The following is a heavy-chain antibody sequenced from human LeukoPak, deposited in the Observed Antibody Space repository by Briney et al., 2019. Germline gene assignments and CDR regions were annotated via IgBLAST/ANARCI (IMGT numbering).Heavy chain of an antibody. CDR2: IIPIFGTA. CDR3: ARLTGDEYCSSTSCYNPYYFDY. V-gene: IGHV1-69*01. Sequence: SVKVSCMASGGTFSSYAISWVRQAPGQGLEWMGGIIPIFGTANYAQKFQGRVTITADESTSTAYMELSSLRSEDTAVYYCARLTGDEYCSSTSCYNPYYFDYWGQGTLVTVSS. D-gene: IGHD2-2*02. CDR1: GGTFSSYA. J-gene: IGHJ4*02.